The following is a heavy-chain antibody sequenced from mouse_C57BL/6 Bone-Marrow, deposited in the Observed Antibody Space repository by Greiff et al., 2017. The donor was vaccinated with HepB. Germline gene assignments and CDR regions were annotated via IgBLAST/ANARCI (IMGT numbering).Heavy chain of an antibody. Sequence: VQLKQSGPELVKPGASVKIPCKASGYTFTDYNMDWVKQSHGKSLEWIGDINPNNGGTIYNQKFKGKATLTVDKSSSTAYMELRSLTSEDTAVYYCARGIYYGSSLYFDVWGTGTTVTVSS. CDR3: ARGIYYGSSLYFDV. D-gene: IGHD1-1*01. CDR1: GYTFTDYN. CDR2: INPNNGGT. J-gene: IGHJ1*03. V-gene: IGHV1-18*01.